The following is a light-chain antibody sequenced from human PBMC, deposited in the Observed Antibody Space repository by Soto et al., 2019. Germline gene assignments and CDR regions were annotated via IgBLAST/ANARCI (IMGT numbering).Light chain of an antibody. CDR1: QSVSSSY. CDR3: QQYGSPLT. Sequence: EIVLTQSPGTLSLSPGERATLSCRASQSVSSSYLAWYQQKPGQAPRLLIYGASSRATGIPDRFSGSGSGTDFTLTISRLEPEVFAVYYCQQYGSPLTFGQGTKVEIK. V-gene: IGKV3-20*01. CDR2: GAS. J-gene: IGKJ1*01.